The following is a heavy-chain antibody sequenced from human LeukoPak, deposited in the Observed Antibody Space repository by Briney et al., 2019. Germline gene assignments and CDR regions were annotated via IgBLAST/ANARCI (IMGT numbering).Heavy chain of an antibody. Sequence: PGGSLRLSCAASGFTFSSYAMSWVRQAPGKGLEWVSAISGSGGSTYYADSVKGRFTIPRDNSKNTLYLQMNSLRAEDTAVYYCAKDFIPLYYYGSGSYYNPFDYWGQGTLVTVSS. CDR2: ISGSGGST. CDR3: AKDFIPLYYYGSGSYYNPFDY. V-gene: IGHV3-23*01. D-gene: IGHD3-10*01. CDR1: GFTFSSYA. J-gene: IGHJ4*02.